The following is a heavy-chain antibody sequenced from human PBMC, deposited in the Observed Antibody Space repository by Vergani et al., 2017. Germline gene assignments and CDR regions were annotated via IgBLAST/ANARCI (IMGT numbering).Heavy chain of an antibody. V-gene: IGHV1-18*04. CDR3: ARDFYYGSGSYTYYYYXMDV. D-gene: IGHD3-10*01. CDR1: GYTFTSYD. Sequence: QVQLVQSGAEVKKPGASVRVSCKTSGYTFTSYDISWVRQAPGQGLEWMGWISAYNGNTNYAQKLQGRVTMTRDTSISTAYMELSRLRSDDTAVYYCARDFYYGSGSYTYYYYXMDVWGKGTTVTVSS. CDR2: ISAYNGNT. J-gene: IGHJ6*03.